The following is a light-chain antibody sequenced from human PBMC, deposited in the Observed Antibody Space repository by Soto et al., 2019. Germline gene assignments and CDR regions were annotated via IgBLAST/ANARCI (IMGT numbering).Light chain of an antibody. Sequence: VLTQSPVTLSLSPGERATLSCRASQSFRGLLAWYQQKPGQTPRLLIYDAYNRATGIPPRFSGSGSGTDFTLTISSLEPEDSAVYYCQQRHMWPITFGQGTRLEIK. J-gene: IGKJ5*01. V-gene: IGKV3-11*01. CDR3: QQRHMWPIT. CDR1: QSFRGL. CDR2: DAY.